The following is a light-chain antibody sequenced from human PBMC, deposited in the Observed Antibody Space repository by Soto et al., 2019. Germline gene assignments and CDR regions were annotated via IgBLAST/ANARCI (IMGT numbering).Light chain of an antibody. CDR3: QQSYSSPPT. CDR2: AAS. Sequence: DIQMTQSPSSLSASVGDRVTITCQASQDISSYLNWYQQKPGKAPKLLIYAASSLQSGVPSRFSGSRSGPDFTLTISSLQPEDFATYYCQQSYSSPPTFGQGTKVDI. V-gene: IGKV1-39*01. CDR1: QDISSY. J-gene: IGKJ1*01.